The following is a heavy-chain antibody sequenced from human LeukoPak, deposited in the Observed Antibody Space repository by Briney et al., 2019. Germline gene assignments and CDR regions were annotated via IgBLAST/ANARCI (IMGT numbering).Heavy chain of an antibody. CDR2: ISYDGSNK. Sequence: GGSLRLSCAASGFTFSSYGMHWVRQAPGKGLEWVAVISYDGSNKYYADSVKGRFTISRDNSKNTLYLQMNSLGAEDTAVYYCARGLAAAGTAIFDSWGQGTLVTVSS. CDR1: GFTFSSYG. CDR3: ARGLAAAGTAIFDS. D-gene: IGHD6-13*01. J-gene: IGHJ4*02. V-gene: IGHV3-30*03.